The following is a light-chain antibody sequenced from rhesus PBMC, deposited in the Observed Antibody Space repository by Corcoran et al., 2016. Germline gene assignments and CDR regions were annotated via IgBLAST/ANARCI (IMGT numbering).Light chain of an antibody. Sequence: QSALTQPPSMSKSLGQSVTISCTGTSSDVGGYYYVSWYQQHPGKAPKLLIYEVTKRPSGVSDRFSGSKSGNTASLTISGLQAEDEADYYCSSYRSGGTNYIFGVGTRLTVL. CDR3: SSYRSGGTNYI. CDR1: SSDVGGYYY. J-gene: IGLJ1*01. V-gene: IGLV2-38*01. CDR2: EVT.